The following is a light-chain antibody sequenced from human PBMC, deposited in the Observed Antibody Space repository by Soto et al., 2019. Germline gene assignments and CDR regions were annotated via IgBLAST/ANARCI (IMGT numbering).Light chain of an antibody. V-gene: IGLV2-23*01. Sequence: QSALSQPASVSGSPGQSVTISCSGTSSDVGSHNLVSWYQHYPGKAPKLIIFEASKRPSGVSNRFSGSKSGSTASLTISGLQAEDEADYYCCSNAAGSTYVFGTGTKVTVL. CDR3: CSNAAGSTYV. CDR1: SSDVGSHNL. CDR2: EAS. J-gene: IGLJ1*01.